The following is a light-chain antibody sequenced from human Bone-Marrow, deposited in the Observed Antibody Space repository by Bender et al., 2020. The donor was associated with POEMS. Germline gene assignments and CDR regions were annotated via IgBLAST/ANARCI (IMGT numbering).Light chain of an antibody. V-gene: IGLV3-1*01. Sequence: SYELTQPPSASVSPGQTASIACSGGNLGGKYVSWYQQKSGLSPVLVIYQDVKRPSGIPERFSGSNSGNPATLIISGTQAVDEADYYCQSWDRTTVVFGGGTKLTVL. J-gene: IGLJ2*01. CDR1: NLGGKY. CDR3: QSWDRTTVV. CDR2: QDV.